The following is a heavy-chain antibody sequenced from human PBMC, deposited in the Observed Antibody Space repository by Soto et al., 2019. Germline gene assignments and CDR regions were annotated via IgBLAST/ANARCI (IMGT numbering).Heavy chain of an antibody. V-gene: IGHV3-30-3*01. CDR2: ISNDGSNK. J-gene: IGHJ6*02. CDR1: GFTFSSYA. Sequence: GGSLRLSCAASGFTFSSYAMHWVRQAPGKGLEWVAVISNDGSNKYYADSVKGRFTISRDNSKNTLYLQMNSLRAEDTAVYYCARVHSSGWYYYYYGMDVWGQGTTVTVSS. CDR3: ARVHSSGWYYYYYGMDV. D-gene: IGHD6-19*01.